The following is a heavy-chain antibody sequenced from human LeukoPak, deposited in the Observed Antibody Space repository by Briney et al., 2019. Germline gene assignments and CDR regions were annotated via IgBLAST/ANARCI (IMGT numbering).Heavy chain of an antibody. J-gene: IGHJ4*02. CDR2: ITSTSYI. V-gene: IGHV3-21*01. D-gene: IGHD3-22*01. Sequence: RGSLRLSCAAPGFTFSTYTMNWVRQAPGKGLEWVSSITSTSYIYYSDSVKGRFTISRDDAKKSLFLQMSSLRAEDTAVYYCARDTNYYDTSGYYSGSDFDYWGQGTLVTVSS. CDR3: ARDTNYYDTSGYYSGSDFDY. CDR1: GFTFSTYT.